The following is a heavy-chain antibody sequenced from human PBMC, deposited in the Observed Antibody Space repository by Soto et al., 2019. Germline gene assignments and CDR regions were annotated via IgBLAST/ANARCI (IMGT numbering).Heavy chain of an antibody. CDR1: GASISSYY. V-gene: IGHV4-59*01. Sequence: QVQLQESVPGLVKPSETLSLTCTVSGASISSYYWSWIRQPPGKGLEWIGYMSYSGSTTYNPSLKSRVPMSVDTSKNQFSLSLSSVTAADTAVYYCARVVRDWHPDVLYFNGMDVWGQGTTVTVSS. J-gene: IGHJ6*02. CDR2: MSYSGST. D-gene: IGHD3-9*01. CDR3: ARVVRDWHPDVLYFNGMDV.